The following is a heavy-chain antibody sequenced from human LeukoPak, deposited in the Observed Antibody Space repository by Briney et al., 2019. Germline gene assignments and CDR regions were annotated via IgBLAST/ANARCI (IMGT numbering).Heavy chain of an antibody. V-gene: IGHV3-21*01. J-gene: IGHJ5*02. D-gene: IGHD2-2*01. CDR2: ISSSSYI. CDR3: ARTTYQLLSRWFDP. CDR1: GFTFSSYS. Sequence: PGGSLRLSCAASGFTFSSYSMNWVRQAPGKGLEWVSSISSSSYIYYADSVKGRFTISRDNAKNSLYLQMNSLRAEDTAVYYCARTTYQLLSRWFDPWGQGTLVTVSS.